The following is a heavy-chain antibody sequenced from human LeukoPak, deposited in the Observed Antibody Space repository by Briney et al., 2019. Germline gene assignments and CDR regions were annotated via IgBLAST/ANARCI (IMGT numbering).Heavy chain of an antibody. CDR1: GFTYSSYA. CDR2: ISGSGGST. D-gene: IGHD3-22*01. CDR3: AKGDMRITMIVVVIPFDY. J-gene: IGHJ4*02. Sequence: GGSLRLSCAASGFTYSSYAMSWVRQAPGKGREWVSAISGSGGSTYYADSVKGRFTISRDNSKNTLYLQMNSLRAEDTAVYYCAKGDMRITMIVVVIPFDYWGQGTLVTVSS. V-gene: IGHV3-23*01.